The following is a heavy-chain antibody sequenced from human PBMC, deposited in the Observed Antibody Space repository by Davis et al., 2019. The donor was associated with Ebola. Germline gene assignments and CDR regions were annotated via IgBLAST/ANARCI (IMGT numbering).Heavy chain of an antibody. Sequence: PSETLSLTCAVSGGSISSGGYSWSWIRQPPGKGLEWIGYIYHSGSTYYNPSLKSRVTISVDTSKNQFSLKLSSVTAADMAVYYCARDIVVVPAAPRWFDPWGQGTLVTVSS. CDR1: GGSISSGGYS. CDR2: IYHSGST. J-gene: IGHJ5*02. CDR3: ARDIVVVPAAPRWFDP. D-gene: IGHD2-2*01. V-gene: IGHV4-30-2*01.